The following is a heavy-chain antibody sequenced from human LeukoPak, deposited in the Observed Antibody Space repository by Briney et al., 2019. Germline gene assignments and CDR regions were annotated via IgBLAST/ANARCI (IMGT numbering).Heavy chain of an antibody. D-gene: IGHD6-13*01. CDR1: GFTFSSYS. CDR2: ISSSSSYI. CDR3: ASSLAAVGYYFDY. Sequence: GGSLRLSCAASGFTFSSYSMNWARQAPGKGLEWVSSISSSSSYIYYADSVKGRLTISRDNAKNSLYLQMKSLRAEDTAVYFCASSLAAVGYYFDYWGQGTLVTVSS. J-gene: IGHJ4*02. V-gene: IGHV3-21*01.